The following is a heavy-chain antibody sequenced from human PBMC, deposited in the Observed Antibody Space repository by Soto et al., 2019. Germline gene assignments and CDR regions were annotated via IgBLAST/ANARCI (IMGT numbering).Heavy chain of an antibody. CDR2: IYPPDSDT. D-gene: IGHD1-1*01. V-gene: IGHV5-51*01. J-gene: IGHJ4*02. CDR3: AKEDNWKGRIWSH. CDR1: GYPFTTYW. Sequence: PGESLKISCQISGYPFTTYWIGWVRQMPGKGLEWMGKIYPPDSDTRYSPSFQGQVTMSVDKSISTAYLQWSSLKASDTAVYYCAKEDNWKGRIWSHWGQGTLVTVSS.